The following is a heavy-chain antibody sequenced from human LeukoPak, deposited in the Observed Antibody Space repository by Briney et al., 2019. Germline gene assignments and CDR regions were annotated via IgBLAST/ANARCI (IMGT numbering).Heavy chain of an antibody. D-gene: IGHD3-22*01. CDR1: GFTFSSYA. J-gene: IGHJ5*02. Sequence: PGGSQRLSCAASGFTFSSYAMNWVRQAPGKGLEWVSSISSDSNYRYHADSVKGRFTVSRDNAKNSLYLQMSSLRAEDTAVYYCAIYGNSGYYYNHWGRGTLVTVSS. CDR3: AIYGNSGYYYNH. CDR2: ISSDSNYR. V-gene: IGHV3-21*01.